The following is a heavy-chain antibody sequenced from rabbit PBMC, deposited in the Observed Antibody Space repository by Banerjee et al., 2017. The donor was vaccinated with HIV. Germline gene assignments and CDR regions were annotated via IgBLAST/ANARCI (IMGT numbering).Heavy chain of an antibody. CDR3: ARSDSYAAGTTYLFNL. V-gene: IGHV1S40*01. Sequence: QSLEESGGDLVKPGASLTLTCTASGFSFSSGYYMCWVRQAPGKGLEWIAYIYTGSSGSTYYASWAKGRFTISKTSSTTVTLQMTSLTAADTATYFCARSDSYAAGTTYLFNLRGQGTLVTVS. CDR2: IYTGSSGST. D-gene: IGHD8-1*01. J-gene: IGHJ4*01. CDR1: GFSFSSGYY.